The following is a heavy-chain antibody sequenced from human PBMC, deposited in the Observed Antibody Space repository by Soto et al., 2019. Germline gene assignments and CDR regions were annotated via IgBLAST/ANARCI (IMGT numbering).Heavy chain of an antibody. CDR1: GFTFSSYA. J-gene: IGHJ4*02. CDR2: ISGSGGST. Sequence: PGGSLRLSCAASGFTFSSYAMSWVRQAPGKGLEWVSAISGSGGSTYYADSVKGRFTISRDNPKNTLYLQMNSLRAEDTAVYYCAKDDYGGNRPRQFDYWGQGTLVTVSS. V-gene: IGHV3-23*01. D-gene: IGHD4-17*01. CDR3: AKDDYGGNRPRQFDY.